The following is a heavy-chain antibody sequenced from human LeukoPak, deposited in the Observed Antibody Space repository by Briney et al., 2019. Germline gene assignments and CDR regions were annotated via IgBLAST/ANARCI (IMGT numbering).Heavy chain of an antibody. J-gene: IGHJ6*03. Sequence: GGSLRLSCAASGFTFSTDEMNWVRQAPGKGLEWISYISSSGSTLYYADSVKGRFTISRDNTKNSLFLQMSSLRVEDAAVYYCARLARGGYYYYVDVWGEGTTIGVTS. CDR2: ISSSGSTL. V-gene: IGHV3-48*03. CDR3: ARLARGGYYYYVDV. CDR1: GFTFSTDE. D-gene: IGHD3-10*01.